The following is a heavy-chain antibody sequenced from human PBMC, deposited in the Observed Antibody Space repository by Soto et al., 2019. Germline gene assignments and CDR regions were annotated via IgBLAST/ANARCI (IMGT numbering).Heavy chain of an antibody. D-gene: IGHD2-21*02. Sequence: SETLSLTCTDSGGSLSSYYWSWIRQPPGKGLEWIGYIYYSGSTNYNPSLKSRVTISVDTSKNQFSLKLSSVTAADTAVYYCARNFVPCCGDCYSAVDPWGQGTLVTVSS. J-gene: IGHJ5*02. CDR2: IYYSGST. CDR3: ARNFVPCCGDCYSAVDP. CDR1: GGSLSSYY. V-gene: IGHV4-59*01.